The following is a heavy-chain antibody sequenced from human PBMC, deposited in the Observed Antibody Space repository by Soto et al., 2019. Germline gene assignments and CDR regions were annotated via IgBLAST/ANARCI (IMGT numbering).Heavy chain of an antibody. J-gene: IGHJ5*02. D-gene: IGHD3-3*01. CDR1: GYTLTSYA. V-gene: IGHV1-3*01. CDR2: XXXXXXXX. Sequence: ASVKVFCKASGYTLTSYAMHWVRQAPGQRLEWMGXXXXXXXXXXXSQKFQGRVTITRDTSASTAYMELSSLRSEDTAVYYCARAGGYYPYNWSDPWGQGTLVTVSS. CDR3: ARAGGYYPYNWSDP.